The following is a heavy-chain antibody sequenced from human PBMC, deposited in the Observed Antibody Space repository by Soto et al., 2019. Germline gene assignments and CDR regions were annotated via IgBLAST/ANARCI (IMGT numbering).Heavy chain of an antibody. CDR1: GYTFTSYG. J-gene: IGHJ5*02. D-gene: IGHD2-15*01. Sequence: ASVKVSCKASGYTFTSYGISWVRQAPGQGLEWMGWISAYNGNTNYAQKLQGRVTMTTDTSTSTAYMELRSLRSDDTAVYYCARGRYCSGGSCYQVPEGPWGQGTLVTVSS. CDR3: ARGRYCSGGSCYQVPEGP. V-gene: IGHV1-18*01. CDR2: ISAYNGNT.